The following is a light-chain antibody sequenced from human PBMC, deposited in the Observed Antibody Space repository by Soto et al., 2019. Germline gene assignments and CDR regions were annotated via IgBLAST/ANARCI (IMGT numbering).Light chain of an antibody. J-gene: IGKJ1*01. Sequence: DIQMTQSPSTLPASVGDRVTITCRASQSINSWLAWYQQRPGKAPKLLIYKASTLQSGVPSRFSGSGSGTEFTLTISSLQPDDFATYYCQQYKSYLWTFGQGTKVDIK. V-gene: IGKV1-5*03. CDR1: QSINSW. CDR2: KAS. CDR3: QQYKSYLWT.